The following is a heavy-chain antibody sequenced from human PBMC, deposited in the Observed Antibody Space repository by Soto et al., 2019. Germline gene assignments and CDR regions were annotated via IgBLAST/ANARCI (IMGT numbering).Heavy chain of an antibody. J-gene: IGHJ4*02. V-gene: IGHV3-74*01. CDR3: ARFQVSKRTIDY. D-gene: IGHD6-13*01. Sequence: EVQLVESGGGLVQPGGSLRLSCAASGFTFSSYWMHWVRQAPGKGLVWVSRINSDGSSTSYADSVKGRFPISRDNAKNTLYLQMNSLRAEDTAVYYCARFQVSKRTIDYWGQGTLVTVSS. CDR2: INSDGSST. CDR1: GFTFSSYW.